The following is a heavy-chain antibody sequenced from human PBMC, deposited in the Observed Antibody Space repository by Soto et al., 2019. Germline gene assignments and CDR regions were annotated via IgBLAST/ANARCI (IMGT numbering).Heavy chain of an antibody. CDR1: GGTFSSYA. CDR2: IIPIFGTA. CDR3: ARDRAIVVVPAAMGYYGMDV. D-gene: IGHD2-2*01. V-gene: IGHV1-69*13. Sequence: GASVKVSCKASGGTFSSYAISWVRQAPGQGLEWMGGIIPIFGTANYAQKFQGRVTITADESTSTAYMELSSLRSEDTAVYHCARDRAIVVVPAAMGYYGMDVWGQGTTVTVSS. J-gene: IGHJ6*02.